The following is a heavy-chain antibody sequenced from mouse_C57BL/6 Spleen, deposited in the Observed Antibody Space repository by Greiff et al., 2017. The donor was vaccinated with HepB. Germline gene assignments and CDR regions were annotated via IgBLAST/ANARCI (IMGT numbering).Heavy chain of an antibody. J-gene: IGHJ1*03. CDR1: GFSLTSYG. Sequence: VQLQESGPGLVQPSQSLSITCTVSGFSLTSYGVHWVRQSPGKGLEWLGVIWRGGSTDYNAAFMSRLSITKDNSKSQVFFKMNSLQADDTAIYYCAKTGGDYYGSSSPWYFDVWGTGTTVTVSS. V-gene: IGHV2-5*01. CDR3: AKTGGDYYGSSSPWYFDV. D-gene: IGHD1-1*01. CDR2: IWRGGST.